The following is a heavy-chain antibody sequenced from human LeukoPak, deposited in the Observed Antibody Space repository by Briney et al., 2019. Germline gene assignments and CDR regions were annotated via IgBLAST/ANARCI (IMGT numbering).Heavy chain of an antibody. V-gene: IGHV3-23*01. CDR2: ISGSGANT. J-gene: IGHJ3*02. Sequence: PGGSLRLSCAASGFTFSSHAMSWVRQAPGKGLEWVSSISGSGANTYYADSVKGRFTISRDNSKNALYVQMNSLRAEDTAVYYCANNRPLSAFDIWGQGTMVTVSS. CDR1: GFTFSSHA. D-gene: IGHD2/OR15-2a*01. CDR3: ANNRPLSAFDI.